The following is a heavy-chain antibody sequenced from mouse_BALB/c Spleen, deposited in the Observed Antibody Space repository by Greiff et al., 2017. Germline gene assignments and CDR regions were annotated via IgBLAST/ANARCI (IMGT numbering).Heavy chain of an antibody. D-gene: IGHD2-13*01. Sequence: LQQPGAELVKPGASVKMSCKASGYTFTSYNMHWVKQTPGQGLEWIGAIYPGKGDTSYNQKFKGKATLTADKSSSTAYLQLSRLTSEDSAVYYGARVYDGDHYYAMDYWGQGTSVTVSS. CDR1: GYTFTSYN. V-gene: IGHV1-12*01. CDR3: ARVYDGDHYYAMDY. J-gene: IGHJ4*01. CDR2: IYPGKGDT.